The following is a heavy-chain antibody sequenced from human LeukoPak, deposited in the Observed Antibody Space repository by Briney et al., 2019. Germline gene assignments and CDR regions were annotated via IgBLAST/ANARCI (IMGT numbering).Heavy chain of an antibody. J-gene: IGHJ4*02. D-gene: IGHD6-19*01. V-gene: IGHV1-8*03. Sequence: GASVRVSCKASGYTFTSYDINWVRQAPGQGLEWMGWMNPNSGNTGYAQKFQGRVTITRNTSISTAYMELSSLRSEDTAVYYCARAPSWGGLSSGSYYFDYWGQGTLVTVSS. CDR1: GYTFTSYD. CDR3: ARAPSWGGLSSGSYYFDY. CDR2: MNPNSGNT.